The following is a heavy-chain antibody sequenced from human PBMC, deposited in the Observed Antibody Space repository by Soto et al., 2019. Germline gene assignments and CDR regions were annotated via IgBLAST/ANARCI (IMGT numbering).Heavy chain of an antibody. CDR3: VRAYYSSSWFPFGR. CDR2: IDSGDGTT. CDR1: GFDFGDYY. J-gene: IGHJ4*01. V-gene: IGHV3-11*01. Sequence: QVQLVESGGGLVKPGGSLRLSCTGSGFDFGDYYMSWIRQAPGKGLEWVSYIDSGDGTTYYTDSVKGRFTISRDNAKKTVYLQMSSLRGEDTALYYCVRAYYSSSWFPFGRWGQGTLVTVSS. D-gene: IGHD6-13*01.